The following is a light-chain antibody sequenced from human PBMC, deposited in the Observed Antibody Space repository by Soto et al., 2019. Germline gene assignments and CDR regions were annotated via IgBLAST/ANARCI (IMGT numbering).Light chain of an antibody. V-gene: IGKV3-20*01. Sequence: EIVLTQSPGTLSLSPGERATLSCTASQSLSGSQLAWYQHKPGQPPSLLIFDASSRAPGIPDRFTGGGSGTDFTLTINRLEPEDFAVYFCQQYYRSPETFGQGTKVDIK. CDR3: QQYYRSPET. J-gene: IGKJ1*01. CDR1: QSLSGSQ. CDR2: DAS.